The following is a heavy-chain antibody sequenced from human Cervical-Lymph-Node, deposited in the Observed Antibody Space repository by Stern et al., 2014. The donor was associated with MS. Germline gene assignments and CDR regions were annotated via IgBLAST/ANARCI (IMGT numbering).Heavy chain of an antibody. CDR2: ISENNGNT. CDR1: GFTFSTYG. V-gene: IGHV1-18*01. Sequence: QVQLVQSGVEVKKPGASVKVACKASGFTFSTYGISWVRQAPGQGLEGMGRISENNGNTNYAQKFQGRVTLTTDTSTNTAYMELRSLRSDDPAVYYCARDGGYNWNDDRGFLFYFYFGMDVWGQGTTVTVSS. J-gene: IGHJ6*02. CDR3: ARDGGYNWNDDRGFLFYFYFGMDV. D-gene: IGHD1-1*01.